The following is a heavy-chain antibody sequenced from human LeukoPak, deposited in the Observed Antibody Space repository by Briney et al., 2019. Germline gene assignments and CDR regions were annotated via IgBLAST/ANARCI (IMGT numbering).Heavy chain of an antibody. Sequence: ASVKVSCKVSGDTLTELSMHWVRQAPGKGLEWMGGFDPKEGERVYAQNFQGRFTMTEDTSSGTAYMELNSLRSEDTAVYYCTTREIVVEPAQTSMVRGVRWRSDFWGHGTLVTVSS. CDR3: TTREIVVEPAQTSMVRGVRWRSDF. CDR1: GDTLTELS. J-gene: IGHJ4*01. V-gene: IGHV1-24*01. CDR2: FDPKEGER. D-gene: IGHD3-10*01.